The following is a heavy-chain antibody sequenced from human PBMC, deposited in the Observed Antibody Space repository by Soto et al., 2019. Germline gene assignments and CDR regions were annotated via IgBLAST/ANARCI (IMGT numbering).Heavy chain of an antibody. CDR2: IIPIFGTA. CDR3: ARALGDSLDP. J-gene: IGHJ5*02. Sequence: AVKVYCKASGGTFSSYAISWVRQAPGQGLEWMGGIIPIFGTANYAQKFQDRVTITADESTSTAYMELSSLRSEDTDVYYCARALGDSLDPWGQGTLFTVSS. CDR1: GGTFSSYA. V-gene: IGHV1-69*13.